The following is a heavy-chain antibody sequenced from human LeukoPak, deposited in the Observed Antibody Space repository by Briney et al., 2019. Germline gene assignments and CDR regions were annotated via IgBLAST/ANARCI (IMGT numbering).Heavy chain of an antibody. J-gene: IGHJ4*02. D-gene: IGHD3-22*01. CDR1: GYTFTGYY. V-gene: IGHV3-23*01. Sequence: SCKASGYTFTGYYMHWVRQAPGKGLEWVSAISGSGGSTYYADSVKGRFTISRDNSKNTLYLQMNSLRAEDTAVYYCARPPDTYYYDSSGLFDYWGQGTLVTVSS. CDR2: ISGSGGST. CDR3: ARPPDTYYYDSSGLFDY.